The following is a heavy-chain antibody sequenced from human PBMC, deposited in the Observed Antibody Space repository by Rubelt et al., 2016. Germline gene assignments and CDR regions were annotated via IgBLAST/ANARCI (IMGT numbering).Heavy chain of an antibody. Sequence: QVQLQQWGAGLLKPSETLSLTCAVYGGSFSGYYWSWIRQPPGKGLEWIGEVNHSGSTNYNPSLKSRVTISVDTSKNQFSLKLSSVTAADTAVYYCARGQGSYIFLKYFQHWGQGTLVTVSS. CDR2: VNHSGST. J-gene: IGHJ1*01. CDR1: GGSFSGYY. V-gene: IGHV4-34*01. CDR3: ARGQGSYIFLKYFQH. D-gene: IGHD2/OR15-2a*01.